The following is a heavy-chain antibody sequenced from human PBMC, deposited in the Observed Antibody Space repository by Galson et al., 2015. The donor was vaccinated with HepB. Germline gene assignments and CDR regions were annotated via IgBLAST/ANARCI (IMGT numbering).Heavy chain of an antibody. D-gene: IGHD5-12*01. CDR3: AKDRSLRLDY. CDR1: GFTFSSYA. J-gene: IGHJ4*02. Sequence: SLRLSCAASGFTFSSYAMHWVRQAPGKGLEWVAVISYDGSNKYYADSVKGRFTISRDNSKNTLYLQMNSLRAEDTAVYYCAKDRSLRLDYWGQGTLVTVSS. CDR2: ISYDGSNK. V-gene: IGHV3-30-3*01.